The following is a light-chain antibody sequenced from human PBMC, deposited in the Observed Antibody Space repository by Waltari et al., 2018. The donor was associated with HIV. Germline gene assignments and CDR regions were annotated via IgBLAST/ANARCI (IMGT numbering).Light chain of an antibody. V-gene: IGLV6-57*04. CDR3: QSYDSSNHEV. Sequence: NFMLTQPHSVSESPGQTVTISCTRSSGSIASNYGKGYQQRPGSAPTTVIYEDNQRPSGVPDRFSGSIDSSSNSASLTISGLKTEDEADYYCQSYDSSNHEVFGGGTKLTVL. CDR1: SGSIASNY. J-gene: IGLJ3*02. CDR2: EDN.